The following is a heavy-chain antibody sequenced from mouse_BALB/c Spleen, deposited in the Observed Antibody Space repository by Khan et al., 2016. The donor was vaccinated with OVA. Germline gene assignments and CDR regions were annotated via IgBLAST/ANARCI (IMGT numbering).Heavy chain of an antibody. CDR3: ADGSSSYYFDY. V-gene: IGHV1S136*01. D-gene: IGHD1-1*01. J-gene: IGHJ2*01. Sequence: EVQLQQSGPELVKPGASVKMSCKASGYTFTSYVMHWVKQKPGQGLEWIGYINPYNDGTKYNEKFKGKATLTSDKSSSTAYMELISLTSEDSAVYYCADGSSSYYFDYWGQGTTLTVSS. CDR2: INPYNDGT. CDR1: GYTFTSYV.